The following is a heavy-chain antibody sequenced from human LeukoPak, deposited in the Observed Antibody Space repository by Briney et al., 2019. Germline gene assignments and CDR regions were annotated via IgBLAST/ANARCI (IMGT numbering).Heavy chain of an antibody. Sequence: ASVKVSCKASGYTFTSYGISWVRQAPGQGLEWMGWISAYNGNTNYAQKLQGRVTMTTDTSTSTAYMELRSLRSDDTAVYYCARISYNWNYRLWDWFDPWGQGTLVTVSS. J-gene: IGHJ5*02. V-gene: IGHV1-18*01. CDR2: ISAYNGNT. CDR1: GYTFTSYG. D-gene: IGHD1-7*01. CDR3: ARISYNWNYRLWDWFDP.